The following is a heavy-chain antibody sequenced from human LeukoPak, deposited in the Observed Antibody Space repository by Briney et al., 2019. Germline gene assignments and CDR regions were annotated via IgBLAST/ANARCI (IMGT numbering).Heavy chain of an antibody. D-gene: IGHD2-2*01. V-gene: IGHV3-74*01. CDR2: VNGDGTST. CDR3: VRSCSSGSCYGYKDD. J-gene: IGHJ4*02. Sequence: PGGSLRLSCATSGFTFSSYWMHWVRQVPGKGLVWVSRVNGDGTSTSYADSVQGRFTISRDNAKNTLYLYMNSLRGDDTAIYFCVRSCSSGSCYGYKDDWGQGTLVTGSS. CDR1: GFTFSSYW.